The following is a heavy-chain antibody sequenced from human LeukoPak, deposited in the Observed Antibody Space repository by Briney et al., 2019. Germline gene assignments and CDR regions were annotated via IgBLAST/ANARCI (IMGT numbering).Heavy chain of an antibody. Sequence: AETLSLTCAVYGWSFNGYYWRWIRQPPGKGLEWIGEINQSGSTSDNPSLKSGVTISVDTSKNQFSLKLSSVTAADTAVYYCARGPGSWAIKYYYGMDVWGQGTMVTVSS. CDR2: INQSGST. CDR3: ARGPGSWAIKYYYGMDV. D-gene: IGHD6-13*01. CDR1: GWSFNGYY. J-gene: IGHJ6*02. V-gene: IGHV4-34*01.